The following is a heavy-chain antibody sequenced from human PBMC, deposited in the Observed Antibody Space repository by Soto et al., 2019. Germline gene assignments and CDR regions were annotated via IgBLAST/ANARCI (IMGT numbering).Heavy chain of an antibody. CDR3: AREGTSYYYDSSGYYY. J-gene: IGHJ4*02. CDR1: GYTFTSYC. V-gene: IGHV1-18*01. CDR2: ISAYNGNT. D-gene: IGHD3-22*01. Sequence: ASAKVSCKASGYTFTSYCISWVRQAPGQGLEWMGWISAYNGNTNYAQKLQGRVTMTTDTSTSTAYMELRSLRSDDTAVYYCAREGTSYYYDSSGYYYWGQGTLVTVSS.